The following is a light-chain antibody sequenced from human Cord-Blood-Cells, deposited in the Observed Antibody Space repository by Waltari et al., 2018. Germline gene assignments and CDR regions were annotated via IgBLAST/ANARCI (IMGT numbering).Light chain of an antibody. CDR2: AAS. J-gene: IGKJ1*01. CDR3: QQSYSTPRT. Sequence: DIQMTQSPSSLSPSVGDRVTITCRARQSISSYLNWYQHKPGKAPKLLIYAASSLQSGVPSRFSGSGSGTDFTLTISSLQPEDFATYYCQQSYSTPRTFGQGTKVEIK. CDR1: QSISSY. V-gene: IGKV1-39*01.